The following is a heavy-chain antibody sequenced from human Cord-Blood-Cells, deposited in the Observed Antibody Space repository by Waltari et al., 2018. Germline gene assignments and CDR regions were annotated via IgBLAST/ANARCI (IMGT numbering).Heavy chain of an antibody. CDR2: IIPIFGTA. D-gene: IGHD3-10*01. CDR1: GVTFTSYA. J-gene: IGHJ3*02. V-gene: IGHV1-69*06. Sequence: QVQLVQSGAEVKKRGPSVKVSSTAYGVTFTSYAITWGRQAPGQGLEGMGGIIPIFGTANYAQKFQGRVTITADKSTSTAYMELSSLRSEDTAVYYCAREMSGFDAFDIWGQGTMVTVSS. CDR3: AREMSGFDAFDI.